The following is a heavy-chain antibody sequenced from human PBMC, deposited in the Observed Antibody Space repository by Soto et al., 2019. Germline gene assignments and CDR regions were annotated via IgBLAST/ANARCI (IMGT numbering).Heavy chain of an antibody. Sequence: WGSLRVSWASSVLSFSIHAMHWVRQAPGNGLERVPVMSFDRRAQHYGASVNGRFTISRDAAKNTVYLQMKSLRHEDTAMYYCARVGPTKRIPRWYYFDRWGRGTRFTVSS. J-gene: IGHJ5*02. V-gene: IGHV3-30*19. CDR2: MSFDRRAQ. D-gene: IGHD3-10*01. CDR1: VLSFSIHA. CDR3: ARVGPTKRIPRWYYFDR.